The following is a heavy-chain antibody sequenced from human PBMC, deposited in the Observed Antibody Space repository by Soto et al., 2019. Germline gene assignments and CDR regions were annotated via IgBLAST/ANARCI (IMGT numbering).Heavy chain of an antibody. CDR2: IYYSGST. D-gene: IGHD3-10*01. CDR1: GGSISSSSYY. Sequence: QLQLQESGPGLVKPSETLSLTCTVSGGSISSSSYYWGWIRQPPGKGLEWIGSIYYSGSTYYNPSLKSRVTISVDTSKNQFSLKLSSVTAADTAVYYCARPPYYYGSGSYRQGDYWGQGTLVTVSS. V-gene: IGHV4-39*01. J-gene: IGHJ4*02. CDR3: ARPPYYYGSGSYRQGDY.